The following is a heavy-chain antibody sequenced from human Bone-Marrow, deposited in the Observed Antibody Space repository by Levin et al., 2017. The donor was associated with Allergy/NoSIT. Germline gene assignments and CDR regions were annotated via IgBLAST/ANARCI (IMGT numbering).Heavy chain of an antibody. CDR3: ARTPYSGSYSLYDY. V-gene: IGHV4-59*01. CDR1: GGSISSYY. J-gene: IGHJ4*02. CDR2: IYYSGST. D-gene: IGHD1-26*01. Sequence: SETLSLTCTVSGGSISSYYWSWIRQPPGKGLEWIGYIYYSGSTNYNPSLKSRVTISVDTSKNQFSLKLSSVTAADTAVYYCARTPYSGSYSLYDYWGQGTLVTVSS.